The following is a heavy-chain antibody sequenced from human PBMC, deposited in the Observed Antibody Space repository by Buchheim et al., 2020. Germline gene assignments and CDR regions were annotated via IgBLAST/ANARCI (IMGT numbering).Heavy chain of an antibody. CDR3: ARELAADVAIDY. CDR1: GGPISSGSYY. J-gene: IGHJ4*02. Sequence: QVQLQESGPGLVKPSQTLSLTCTVSGGPISSGSYYWNWIRQPAGKGLEWIGRVYTSGTARYNPSLESRVAISVDTSKNQFSLKLSSVTAADTAVYYCARELAADVAIDYWGQGTL. CDR2: VYTSGTA. D-gene: IGHD6-13*01. V-gene: IGHV4-61*02.